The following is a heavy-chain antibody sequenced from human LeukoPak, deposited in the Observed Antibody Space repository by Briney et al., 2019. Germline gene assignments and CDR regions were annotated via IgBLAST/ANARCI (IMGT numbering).Heavy chain of an antibody. CDR2: IYYTGIS. D-gene: IGHD2-8*01. CDR1: GGSISRYH. J-gene: IGHJ3*02. Sequence: SETLSLTCTVSGGSISRYHWGWIGQPPGKGLEWIGTIYYTGISYYNPSLESRVTSSLDTSKNQFSLTLNSVTAADTAVYYCVRADYNGGNPGSFDIWGRGTMVTVSS. V-gene: IGHV4-39*07. CDR3: VRADYNGGNPGSFDI.